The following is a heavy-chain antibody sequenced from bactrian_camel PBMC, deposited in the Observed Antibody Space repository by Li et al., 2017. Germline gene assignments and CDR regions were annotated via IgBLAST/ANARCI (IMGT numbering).Heavy chain of an antibody. J-gene: IGHJ4*01. CDR2: IASHGGNT. CDR1: GFTFSSYV. V-gene: IGHV3S1*01. Sequence: HVQLVESGGGAVQPGGSRRLSCRTSGFTFSSYVMSWVRQAPGKGLEWVAAIASHGGNTFYGDSVKGRFTISRDNAQNSLYLQMNSLKTEDTAVYYCVKPNPDARGGFDHWGQGTQVTVS. CDR3: VKPNPDARGGFDH. D-gene: IGHD1*01.